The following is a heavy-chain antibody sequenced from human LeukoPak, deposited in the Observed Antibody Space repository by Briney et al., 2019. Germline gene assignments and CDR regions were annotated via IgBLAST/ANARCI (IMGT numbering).Heavy chain of an antibody. V-gene: IGHV3-53*01. Sequence: PGVSLRLSCAASGFTVSSNYMSWVRQAPGKGLEWVSVIYSGGGTYYADSVKGRFTISRDNSKNTLYLQMNSLRAEDTAVYYCARESSGSYFANWGQGTLVTVSS. CDR2: IYSGGGT. D-gene: IGHD1-26*01. CDR3: ARESSGSYFAN. CDR1: GFTVSSNY. J-gene: IGHJ4*02.